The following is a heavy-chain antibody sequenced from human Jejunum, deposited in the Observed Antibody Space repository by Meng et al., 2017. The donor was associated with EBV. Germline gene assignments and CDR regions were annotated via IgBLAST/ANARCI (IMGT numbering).Heavy chain of an antibody. V-gene: IGHV3-11*01. CDR2: ISSGGTTI. CDR3: ASPPGGGTGGY. D-gene: IGHD2-8*02. CDR1: GFTFSDYS. J-gene: IGHJ4*02. Sequence: VQWVEVGGGLAKPGRSLSCASEGAGFTFSDYSMSWMRQAPGKGLEWVSYISSGGTTIYYADSVKGRFTISRDNGKNSLYLEMNSLRADDTAMYYCASPPGGGTGGYWGQGTLVTVSS.